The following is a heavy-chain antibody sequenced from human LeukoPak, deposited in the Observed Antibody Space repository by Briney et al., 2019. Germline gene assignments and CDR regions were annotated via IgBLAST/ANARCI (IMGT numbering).Heavy chain of an antibody. Sequence: GGSLRLSCAASGFTFSSYWMSWVRQAPGKGLEWVANIKQDGSEQYYVDSVKGRFTISRGSAKNSLYLQMNSLRAEDTAVYYCARGAGSIDYWGQGTLVTVSS. V-gene: IGHV3-7*04. CDR1: GFTFSSYW. CDR3: ARGAGSIDY. D-gene: IGHD2-15*01. CDR2: IKQDGSEQ. J-gene: IGHJ4*02.